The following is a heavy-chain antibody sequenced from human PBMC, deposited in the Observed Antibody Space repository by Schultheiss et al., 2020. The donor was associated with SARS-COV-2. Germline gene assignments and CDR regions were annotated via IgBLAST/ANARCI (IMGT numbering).Heavy chain of an antibody. CDR1: GGSISSGGYS. Sequence: SETLSLTCAVSGGSISSGGYSWSWIRQPAGKGLEWIGSIYHSGSTYYNPSLKSRVTISVDTSKNQFSLKLSSVTAADTAVYYCAKDTDYGSGSYCFDYWGQGTLVTVSS. CDR2: IYHSGST. V-gene: IGHV4-30-2*03. D-gene: IGHD3-10*01. J-gene: IGHJ4*02. CDR3: AKDTDYGSGSYCFDY.